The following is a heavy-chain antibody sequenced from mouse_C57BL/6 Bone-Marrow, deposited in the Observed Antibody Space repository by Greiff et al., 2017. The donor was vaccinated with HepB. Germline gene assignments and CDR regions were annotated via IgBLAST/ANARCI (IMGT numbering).Heavy chain of an antibody. D-gene: IGHD2-10*01. J-gene: IGHJ3*01. CDR1: GYTFTSYW. Sequence: VQLQQPGAELVKPGASVKLSCKASGYTFTSYWMHWVKQRPGQGLEWIGMIHPNSGSTNYNEKFKSKATLTVDKSSSTAYMQLSSLTSADSAVYYCASPPYYGNFWFAYWCQGTLVTVSA. V-gene: IGHV1-64*01. CDR2: IHPNSGST. CDR3: ASPPYYGNFWFAY.